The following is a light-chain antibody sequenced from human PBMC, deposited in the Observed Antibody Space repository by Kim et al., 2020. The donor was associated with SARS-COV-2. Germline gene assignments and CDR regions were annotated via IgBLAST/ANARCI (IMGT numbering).Light chain of an antibody. V-gene: IGKV3-15*01. CDR1: QSVSTN. J-gene: IGKJ1*01. CDR2: DAS. Sequence: EIVMTQSPPTLSVSPGERATLSCRASQSVSTNLVWYQQRPGQAPRLLIYDASTMATGIPARFSGSGSGTEFTLTISSLQPEDFAVYYCQQYNNFRTFGQGTKVDIK. CDR3: QQYNNFRT.